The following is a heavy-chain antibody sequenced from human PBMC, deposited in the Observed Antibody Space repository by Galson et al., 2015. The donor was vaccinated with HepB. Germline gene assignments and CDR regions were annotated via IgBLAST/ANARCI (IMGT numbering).Heavy chain of an antibody. CDR2: IIPVIGAA. J-gene: IGHJ4*02. Sequence: SVKVSCKASGGTFRTFTISWVRQAPGQGLEWMGGIIPVIGAANYAQKFQGRVTITADESTSTAYMELSSLRSEDTAVYYCAREDSTAARVLDYWGQGTLVTVSS. V-gene: IGHV1-69*13. CDR3: AREDSTAARVLDY. CDR1: GGTFRTFT. D-gene: IGHD4-17*01.